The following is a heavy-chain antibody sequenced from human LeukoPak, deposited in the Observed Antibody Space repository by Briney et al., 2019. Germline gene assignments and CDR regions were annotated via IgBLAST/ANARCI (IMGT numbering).Heavy chain of an antibody. J-gene: IGHJ4*02. CDR3: ARDRGYSTFDY. Sequence: GGSLRLSCKASAFTFTTNGPSWGGRAPGKAWEGMRIIKEDGRETEYVASVQGRFTISRDNAMNSVFLQMNSLRVEDTAVYYCARDRGYSTFDYWGQGTLVTVSS. CDR1: AFTFTTNG. CDR2: IKEDGRET. V-gene: IGHV3-7*01. D-gene: IGHD4-23*01.